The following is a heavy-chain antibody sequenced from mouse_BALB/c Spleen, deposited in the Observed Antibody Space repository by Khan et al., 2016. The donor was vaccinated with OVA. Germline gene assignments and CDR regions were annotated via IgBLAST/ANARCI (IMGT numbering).Heavy chain of an antibody. D-gene: IGHD2-10*02. Sequence: VQLQESGAELARPGASVKLSCKASGYTFTSYWMQWVKQRPGQTLEWIGATYPGDGDTRYTQKFKGKATLTADKSSSTAYMQLSSLASEDSAVYYCARGGLVPYTMDYWGQGTSVTVSS. J-gene: IGHJ4*01. CDR3: ARGGLVPYTMDY. CDR1: GYTFTSYW. V-gene: IGHV1-87*01. CDR2: TYPGDGDT.